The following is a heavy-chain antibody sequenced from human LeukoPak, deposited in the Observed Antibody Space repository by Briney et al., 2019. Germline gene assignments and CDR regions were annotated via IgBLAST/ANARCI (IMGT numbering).Heavy chain of an antibody. J-gene: IGHJ4*02. CDR2: IIPIFGTA. Sequence: GASVKVSCKASGGTFSSYAISWVRQAPGQGLEWMGGIIPIFGTANYAQKFRGRVTITADESTSTAYMELSSLRSEDTAVYYCARKAPYYDILTGYFPFDYWGQGTLVTVSS. D-gene: IGHD3-9*01. V-gene: IGHV1-69*13. CDR3: ARKAPYYDILTGYFPFDY. CDR1: GGTFSSYA.